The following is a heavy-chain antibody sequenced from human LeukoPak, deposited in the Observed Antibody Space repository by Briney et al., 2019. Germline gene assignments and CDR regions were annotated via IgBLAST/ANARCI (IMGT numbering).Heavy chain of an antibody. Sequence: GGSLRLSCAASGFTFSSYSMNWVRQAPGKGLEWVSSISSSSSYIYYADSVKGRFTISRDNAKNSLYLQMNSLRAEDTAVYYCARDIAPPTYYDFWSGYYPDSGWFDPWGQGTLVTVSS. J-gene: IGHJ5*02. V-gene: IGHV3-21*01. D-gene: IGHD3-3*01. CDR2: ISSSSSYI. CDR1: GFTFSSYS. CDR3: ARDIAPPTYYDFWSGYYPDSGWFDP.